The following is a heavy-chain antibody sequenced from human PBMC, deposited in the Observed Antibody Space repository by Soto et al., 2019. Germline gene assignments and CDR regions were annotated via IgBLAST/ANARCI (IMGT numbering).Heavy chain of an antibody. CDR3: ERAGVRVWAFDI. D-gene: IGHD2-8*01. Sequence: PGGSLRLSCAASGFTFSSYGMHWVRQAPGKGLEWVAVIWYDGSNKYYADSVKGRFTISRDNSKNTLYLQMNSLRAEDTAVYYCERAGVRVWAFDIWGQGTMVTVSS. J-gene: IGHJ3*02. CDR1: GFTFSSYG. V-gene: IGHV3-33*01. CDR2: IWYDGSNK.